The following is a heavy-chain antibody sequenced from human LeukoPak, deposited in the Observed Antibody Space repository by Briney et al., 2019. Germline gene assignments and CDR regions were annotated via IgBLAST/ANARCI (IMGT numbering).Heavy chain of an antibody. V-gene: IGHV3-74*01. CDR1: GFTFSSYW. CDR2: INSDGSST. Sequence: HAGGSLRLSCAASGFTFSSYWMHWVRQAPGKGPVWVSRINSDGSSTSYADSVKGRFTISRDNAKNTLYLQMNSLRAEDTAVYYCARAYCGGDCYSDGYWGQGTLVTVSS. J-gene: IGHJ4*02. CDR3: ARAYCGGDCYSDGY. D-gene: IGHD2-21*02.